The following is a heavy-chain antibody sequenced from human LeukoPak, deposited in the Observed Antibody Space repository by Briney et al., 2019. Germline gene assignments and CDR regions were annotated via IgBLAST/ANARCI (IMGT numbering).Heavy chain of an antibody. J-gene: IGHJ4*02. D-gene: IGHD6-19*01. CDR1: GFTVSSNY. CDR2: ISWNSGSI. Sequence: GGSLRLSCAASGFTVSSNYMSWVRQAPGKGLEWVSGISWNSGSIGYADSVKGRFTISRDSAKNSLYLQMNSLRAEDTALYYCAKDIGYSSGWYFDYWGQGTLVTVSS. V-gene: IGHV3-9*01. CDR3: AKDIGYSSGWYFDY.